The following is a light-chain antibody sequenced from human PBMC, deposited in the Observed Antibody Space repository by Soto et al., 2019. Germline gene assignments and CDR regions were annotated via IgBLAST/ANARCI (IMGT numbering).Light chain of an antibody. CDR3: AAWDDSLSGRV. V-gene: IGLV1-47*01. J-gene: IGLJ3*02. CDR1: SSNIGSNY. Sequence: QLVLTQPPSASGTPGQRVTISCSGSSSNIGSNYVYWYQQLPGTAPKLLIYRNNQRPSGVPDRFSGSKSGTSASLAISGLRSEDEADYYCAAWDDSLSGRVFGGGTKLTVL. CDR2: RNN.